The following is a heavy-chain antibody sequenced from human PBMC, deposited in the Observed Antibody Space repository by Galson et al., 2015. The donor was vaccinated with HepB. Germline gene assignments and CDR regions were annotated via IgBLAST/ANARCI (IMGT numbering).Heavy chain of an antibody. CDR2: IYTSGST. Sequence: SETLSLTCTVSGGSISSYYWSWIRQPAGKGLEWIGRIYTSGSTNYNPSLKSRVTMSVDTSKNQFSLKLSSVTAADTAVYYCARDDSSSWSPLYYYYGMDVWGQGTTVTVSS. J-gene: IGHJ6*02. D-gene: IGHD6-13*01. V-gene: IGHV4-4*07. CDR3: ARDDSSSWSPLYYYYGMDV. CDR1: GGSISSYY.